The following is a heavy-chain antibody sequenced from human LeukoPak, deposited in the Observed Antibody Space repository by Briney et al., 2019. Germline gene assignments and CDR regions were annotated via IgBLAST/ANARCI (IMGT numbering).Heavy chain of an antibody. Sequence: AGGSLRLSCAASGFTFSSYSMNWVRQAPGKGLEWVSSISSSSSYIYYADSVKGRFTISRDNAKNSLYLQMNSLRAEDTAVYYCARDALDPIIEMATSDFDYWGQGTLVTVSS. V-gene: IGHV3-21*01. J-gene: IGHJ4*02. CDR2: ISSSSSYI. D-gene: IGHD5-24*01. CDR1: GFTFSSYS. CDR3: ARDALDPIIEMATSDFDY.